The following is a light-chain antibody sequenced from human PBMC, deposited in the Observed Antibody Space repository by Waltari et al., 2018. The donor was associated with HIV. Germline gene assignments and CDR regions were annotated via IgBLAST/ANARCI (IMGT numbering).Light chain of an antibody. CDR3: AAWDGSLSGRV. J-gene: IGLJ3*02. CDR1: RSNTGSTY. Sequence: QSVLTQPPSASGTPGQRVTISGSGRRSNTGSTYAYWYQHLPGTAPKLLFYRNNQRPSGVPDRSSGSKSGTSASLAISGLRSEDEAAYYCAAWDGSLSGRVFGGGTKLTVL. CDR2: RNN. V-gene: IGLV1-47*01.